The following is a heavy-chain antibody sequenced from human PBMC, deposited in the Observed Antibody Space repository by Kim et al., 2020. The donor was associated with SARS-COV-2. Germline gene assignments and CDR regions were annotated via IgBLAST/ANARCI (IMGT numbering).Heavy chain of an antibody. CDR2: ISYDGSNK. Sequence: GGSLRLSCAASGFTFSSYGMHWVRQAPGKGLEWVAVISYDGSNKYYADSVKGRFTISRDNSKNTLYLQMNSLRAEDTAVYYCAKPYDSSGYYSVHFDYWGQGTLVTVSS. J-gene: IGHJ4*02. CDR3: AKPYDSSGYYSVHFDY. CDR1: GFTFSSYG. V-gene: IGHV3-30*18. D-gene: IGHD3-22*01.